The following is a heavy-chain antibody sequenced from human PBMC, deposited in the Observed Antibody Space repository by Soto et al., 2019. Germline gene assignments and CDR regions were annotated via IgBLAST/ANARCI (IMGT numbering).Heavy chain of an antibody. CDR2: IYYSGST. J-gene: IGHJ6*02. D-gene: IGHD3-22*01. Sequence: QVQLQESGPGLVKPSQTLSLTCTVSGGSISSGDYYWSWIRQPPGKGLEWIGYIYYSGSTYYNPSLKCRVTISVDTSKNQYSLKLSSVTDADTAVYYCARGTYYDSSGYPYYYYGMDVWGQGTTVTVSS. V-gene: IGHV4-30-4*01. CDR1: GGSISSGDYY. CDR3: ARGTYYDSSGYPYYYYGMDV.